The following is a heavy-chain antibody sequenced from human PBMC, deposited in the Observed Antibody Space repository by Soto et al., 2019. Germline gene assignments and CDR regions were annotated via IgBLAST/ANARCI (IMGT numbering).Heavy chain of an antibody. Sequence: QVQLVESGGGVVQPGRSLRLSCAASGFTFSSYGMHWVRQAPGKGLEWVAVIWYDGSNKYYADSVKGRFTISRDNSKNTLYLQMNSLRAEDTAVYYCARDLLKWTLGAPPDAFDIWGQGTMVTVSS. CDR3: ARDLLKWTLGAPPDAFDI. CDR1: GFTFSSYG. D-gene: IGHD2-8*01. J-gene: IGHJ3*02. CDR2: IWYDGSNK. V-gene: IGHV3-33*01.